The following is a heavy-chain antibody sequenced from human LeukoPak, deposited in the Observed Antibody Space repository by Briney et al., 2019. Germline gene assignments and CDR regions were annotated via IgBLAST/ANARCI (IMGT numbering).Heavy chain of an antibody. D-gene: IGHD6-19*01. CDR2: INPSGGST. CDR3: ARQGAYSSAIGMGY. J-gene: IGHJ4*02. V-gene: IGHV1-46*01. Sequence: ASVKVSCKASGYTFTSYYIHWVRQAPGQGLEWMGIINPSGGSTSYAQKFQGRVTVTRDTSTRTVYMEVSSLKPEDTAVYYCARQGAYSSAIGMGYWGQGTLVTVSS. CDR1: GYTFTSYY.